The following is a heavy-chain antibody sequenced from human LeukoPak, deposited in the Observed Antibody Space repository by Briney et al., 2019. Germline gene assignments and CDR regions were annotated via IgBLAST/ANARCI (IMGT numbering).Heavy chain of an antibody. J-gene: IGHJ4*02. Sequence: GGSLRLSCAASGFSFSDYALHWVRQAPGKGLEWVAVISYDGSNKYYADSVKGRFTISRDNSKNTLYLQMNSLRAEDTVVYYCAKLGPLRGYSGYYFDYWGQGTLVTVSS. CDR3: AKLGPLRGYSGYYFDY. V-gene: IGHV3-30*04. CDR1: GFSFSDYA. CDR2: ISYDGSNK. D-gene: IGHD5-12*01.